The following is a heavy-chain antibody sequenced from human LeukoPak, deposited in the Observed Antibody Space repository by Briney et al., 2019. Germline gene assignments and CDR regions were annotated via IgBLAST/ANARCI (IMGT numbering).Heavy chain of an antibody. CDR1: GFTFSSYE. Sequence: GGSLRLSCAASGFTFSSYEMNWVRQAPGKGLEWVSYISSSSSYIYYADSVKGRFTISRDNAKNSLYPQMNSLRAEDTAVYYCARDRVSSGYWGQGTLVTVSS. CDR3: ARDRVSSGY. CDR2: ISSSSSYI. V-gene: IGHV3-21*05. J-gene: IGHJ4*02. D-gene: IGHD6-6*01.